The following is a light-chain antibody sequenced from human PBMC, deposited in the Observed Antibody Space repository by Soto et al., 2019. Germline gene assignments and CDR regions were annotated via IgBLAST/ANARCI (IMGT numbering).Light chain of an antibody. J-gene: IGKJ1*01. V-gene: IGKV3-15*01. Sequence: EIVMTQSPATVSVSPGERATLSCWASQTINSNLAWYQQKPGQAPRLIIYDASSRATGIPARFSGSGSGTEFTLTISSLQSEDFAVYYCQQYHNWPPWTFGQGTKVEIK. CDR2: DAS. CDR1: QTINSN. CDR3: QQYHNWPPWT.